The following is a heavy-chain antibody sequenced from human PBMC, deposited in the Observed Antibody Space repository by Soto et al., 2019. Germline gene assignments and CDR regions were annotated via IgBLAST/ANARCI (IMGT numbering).Heavy chain of an antibody. CDR1: GFTFSSYG. Sequence: GGSLRLSCAASGFTFSSYGMHWVRQAPGKGLEWVAVIWYDGSNKYYADSVKGRFTISRDNAKNSLYLQMNSLRAEDTAVYYCARDTGIQLWLENFDYWGQGTLVTVSS. D-gene: IGHD5-18*01. CDR2: IWYDGSNK. J-gene: IGHJ4*02. CDR3: ARDTGIQLWLENFDY. V-gene: IGHV3-33*01.